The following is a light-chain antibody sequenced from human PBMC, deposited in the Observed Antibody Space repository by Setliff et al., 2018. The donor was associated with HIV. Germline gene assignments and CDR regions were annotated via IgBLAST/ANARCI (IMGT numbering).Light chain of an antibody. Sequence: QSALTQPRSVSGSPGQSVTFSCTGSSNDVGAYNFVSWYQQHPGKAPKLIIYDVYKRPSGVPDRFPGSKSGDTASLTISGLQSEDEADYYCCSYAGTYTDIFGTGTKGTV. CDR2: DVY. CDR3: CSYAGTYTDI. J-gene: IGLJ1*01. V-gene: IGLV2-11*01. CDR1: SNDVGAYNF.